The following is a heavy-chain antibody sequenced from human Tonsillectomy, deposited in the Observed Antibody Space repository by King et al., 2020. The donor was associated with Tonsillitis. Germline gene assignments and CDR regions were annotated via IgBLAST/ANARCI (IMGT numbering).Heavy chain of an antibody. CDR3: VKGGYCSSTSCYNWFDP. CDR1: GFTFSSYA. D-gene: IGHD2-2*01. Sequence: VQLVESGGGLVQPGGSLRLSCSASGFTFSSYAMHWVRQAPGKGLEYVSAISSNGGSTYYADSVKGRFTISRDNSKNTLYLQMSSLRAEDTAGYYCVKGGYCSSTSCYNWFDPWGQGTLVTVSS. V-gene: IGHV3-64D*06. J-gene: IGHJ5*02. CDR2: ISSNGGST.